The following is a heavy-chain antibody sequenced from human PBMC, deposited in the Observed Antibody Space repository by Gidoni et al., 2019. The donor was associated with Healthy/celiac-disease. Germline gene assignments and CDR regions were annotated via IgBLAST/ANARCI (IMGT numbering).Heavy chain of an antibody. D-gene: IGHD6-13*01. CDR1: GFTFSSYW. Sequence: EVQLVESGGGLVQPGGSLRLSCAASGFTFSSYWMSWARQAPGKGLEWVANIKQDGSEKYYVDSVKGRFTISRDNAKNSLYLQMNSLRAEDTAVYYCAYSSSWYEDLHYFDYWGQGTLVTVSS. J-gene: IGHJ4*02. V-gene: IGHV3-7*01. CDR2: IKQDGSEK. CDR3: AYSSSWYEDLHYFDY.